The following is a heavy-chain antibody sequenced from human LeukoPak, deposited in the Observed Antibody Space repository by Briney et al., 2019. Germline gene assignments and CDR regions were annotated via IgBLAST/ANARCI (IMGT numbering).Heavy chain of an antibody. CDR2: INSDGSST. CDR1: GFTFRSYW. V-gene: IGHV3-74*01. Sequence: PGGSLRLSCAASGFTFRSYWMHWVRQAPGKGLVWVSRINSDGSSTSYADSVKGRFTISRDNAKNTLYLQMNSLRAEDTAVYYCARWGYDTMIAQKAAFDIWGQGTMVTVSS. J-gene: IGHJ3*02. CDR3: ARWGYDTMIAQKAAFDI. D-gene: IGHD3-22*01.